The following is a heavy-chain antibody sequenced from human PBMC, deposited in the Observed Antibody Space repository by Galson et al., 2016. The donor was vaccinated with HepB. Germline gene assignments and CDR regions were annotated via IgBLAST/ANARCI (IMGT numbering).Heavy chain of an antibody. D-gene: IGHD3-10*01. CDR2: IMGSGGRT. J-gene: IGHJ6*03. V-gene: IGHV3-23*01. Sequence: SLRLSCAASGFTFSSYAMTWVRQAPGKGLEWVSSIMGSGGRTYYADSVQGRFTISRHNSKNTLYLQMNSLRAEDTAVYYCAKPPFGWTTYYYYMGVWGKGTTGTVSS. CDR1: GFTFSSYA. CDR3: AKPPFGWTTYYYYMGV.